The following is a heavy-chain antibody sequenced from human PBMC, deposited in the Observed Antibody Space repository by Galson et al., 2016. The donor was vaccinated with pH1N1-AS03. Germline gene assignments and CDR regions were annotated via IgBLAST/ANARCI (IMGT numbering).Heavy chain of an antibody. Sequence: SLRLSCAASGFTFSSYWMHWVRHLPGKGLVWVSGIDSDGSNTYYADSVRGRFTISRDNAKNTLYLQMNSLRAGDTALDYFADPFGLPWGQGTLITVSS. J-gene: IGHJ4*02. CDR2: IDSDGSNT. CDR3: ADPFGLP. D-gene: IGHD2/OR15-2a*01. V-gene: IGHV3-74*01. CDR1: GFTFSSYW.